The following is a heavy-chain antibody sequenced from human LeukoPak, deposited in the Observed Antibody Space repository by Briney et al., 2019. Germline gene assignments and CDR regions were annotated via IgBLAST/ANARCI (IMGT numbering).Heavy chain of an antibody. D-gene: IGHD1-26*01. J-gene: IGHJ5*02. CDR1: GGSISNGGYY. V-gene: IGHV4-39*01. CDR3: ARHKLGSSWFDP. CDR2: IYYSGST. Sequence: SETLSLTCTVSGGSISNGGYYWGWIRQPPGKGLAWIGSIYYSGSTFYNPSLKSRVSISVDTSMDQFSLTLSSVTAADTAVYNCARHKLGSSWFDPWGQGTLVTVSS.